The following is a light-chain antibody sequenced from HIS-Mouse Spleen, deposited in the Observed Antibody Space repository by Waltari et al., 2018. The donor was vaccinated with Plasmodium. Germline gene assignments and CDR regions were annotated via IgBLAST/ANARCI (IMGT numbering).Light chain of an antibody. CDR1: QSVSSY. CDR2: DAS. CDR3: QQRSNWPLT. Sequence: EIVLTQSPATLSLSPGERATLSCRASQSVSSYLAWHQQKPGQAPRLLIYDASNRATGIPARFSGSGSGTDFTFTISSLEPEDFAVYYCQQRSNWPLTFGGGTKVEIK. J-gene: IGKJ4*01. V-gene: IGKV3-11*01.